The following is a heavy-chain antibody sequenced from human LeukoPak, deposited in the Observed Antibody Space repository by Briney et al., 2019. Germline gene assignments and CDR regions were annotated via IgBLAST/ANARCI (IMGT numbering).Heavy chain of an antibody. J-gene: IGHJ4*02. CDR2: IYYSGST. CDR3: ARDTGYYDSSGFGPTDY. Sequence: SETLSLTCHVSGGSLSSHNWSWVRQSPEKGLEWVGSIYYSGSTYYNPSLKSRVTISVDTSKNQFSLKLSSVTAADTAVYYCARDTGYYDSSGFGPTDYWGQGTLVTVSS. V-gene: IGHV4-59*11. CDR1: GGSLSSHN. D-gene: IGHD3-22*01.